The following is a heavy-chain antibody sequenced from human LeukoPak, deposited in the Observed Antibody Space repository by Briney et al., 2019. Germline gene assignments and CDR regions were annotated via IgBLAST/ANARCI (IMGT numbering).Heavy chain of an antibody. CDR1: GFTFANYA. CDR2: IGGRGGDT. V-gene: IGHV3-23*01. D-gene: IGHD3-22*01. Sequence: GGSLRLSCAATGFTFANYAMSWVRQAPGKGLEGLSSIGGRGGDTYYADSVKGRFTISRDNSKNMLYLQMNSLRAEDTAVYFCAKGLSGHYYYFDYWGQGTLVTVS. J-gene: IGHJ4*02. CDR3: AKGLSGHYYYFDY.